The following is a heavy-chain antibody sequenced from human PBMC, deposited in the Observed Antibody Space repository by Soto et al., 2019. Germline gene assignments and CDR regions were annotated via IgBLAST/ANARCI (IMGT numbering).Heavy chain of an antibody. CDR3: ARGRDYAFWSGLNWFDP. J-gene: IGHJ5*02. CDR2: MNPNSGDT. CDR1: GYTFTTYD. D-gene: IGHD3-3*01. Sequence: QVQLVQSGAEVQKPGASVKVSCKASGYTFTTYDINWVRQATGQGLEWMGWMNPNSGDTGYAEKFQGRVTMTRNTAINTAYMELNSLTSEDTGVYFCARGRDYAFWSGLNWFDPWGQGTLVTVSS. V-gene: IGHV1-8*01.